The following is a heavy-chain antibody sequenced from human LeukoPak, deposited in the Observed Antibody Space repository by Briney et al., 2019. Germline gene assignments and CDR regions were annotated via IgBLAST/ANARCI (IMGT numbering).Heavy chain of an antibody. D-gene: IGHD6-13*01. CDR1: GFTFDDYV. CDR2: ITWNSDTI. CDR3: ARGRPRYSSSWYGVY. J-gene: IGHJ4*02. Sequence: GRSLRLSCAASGFTFDDYVMHWVRQAPGKGLEWVSGITWNSDTIAYADSVKGRFTISRDNAKNSLYLQMNSLRAEDTAVYYCARGRPRYSSSWYGVYWGQGTLVTVSS. V-gene: IGHV3-9*01.